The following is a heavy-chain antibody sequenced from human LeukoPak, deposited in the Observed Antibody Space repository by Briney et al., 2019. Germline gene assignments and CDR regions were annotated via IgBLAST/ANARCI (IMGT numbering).Heavy chain of an antibody. CDR2: INHSGST. J-gene: IGHJ4*02. CDR3: ARVRRTTYYYDSSGYTYYFDY. D-gene: IGHD3-22*01. V-gene: IGHV4-39*07. Sequence: PETLSLTCTVSGGSISSSSYYWGWIRQPPGKGLEWIGEINHSGSTNYNPSLKSRVTISVDTSKNQFSLKLSSVTAADTAVYYCARVRRTTYYYDSSGYTYYFDYWGQGTLVTVSS. CDR1: GGSISSSSYY.